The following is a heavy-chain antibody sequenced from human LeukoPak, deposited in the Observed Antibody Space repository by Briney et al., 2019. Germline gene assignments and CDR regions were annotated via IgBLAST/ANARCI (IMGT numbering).Heavy chain of an antibody. V-gene: IGHV3-23*01. D-gene: IGHD4-17*01. CDR2: IGGGGGST. J-gene: IGHJ4*02. CDR1: GFTFSSYA. Sequence: GGSLRLSCAASGFTFSSYAMSWVRQAPGKGLEWVSAIGGGGGSTYYADSVKGRFTISRDNSKNTLYLQMNSLRAEDTAVYYCARAHDYGDYDVEYWGQGTLVTVSS. CDR3: ARAHDYGDYDVEY.